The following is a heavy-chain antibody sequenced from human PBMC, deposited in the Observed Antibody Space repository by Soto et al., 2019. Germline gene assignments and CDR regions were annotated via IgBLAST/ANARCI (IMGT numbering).Heavy chain of an antibody. Sequence: ASVKVSCKVSGYTLTELSMHWVRQAPGKGPEWMGGFDPEDGKTIYAQNFQGRVTMTEDTSTDTAYMELSSLRSEDTAVYYCARDHGAVAGLFFDYWGQGTLVTVSS. D-gene: IGHD6-19*01. CDR2: FDPEDGKT. CDR1: GYTLTELS. CDR3: ARDHGAVAGLFFDY. V-gene: IGHV1-24*01. J-gene: IGHJ4*02.